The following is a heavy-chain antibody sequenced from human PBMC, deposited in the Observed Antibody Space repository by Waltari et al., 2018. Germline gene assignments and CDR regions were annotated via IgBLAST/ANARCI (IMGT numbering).Heavy chain of an antibody. J-gene: IGHJ4*02. Sequence: QLHLQESGPGLLKPSETLSLTCAVSGYSISGGDFWGWIRQPPGKGLEWIGSIYPGGDTYFNPSLKSRVTITADTSTDTSYLELSSLRSDDTAVYYCAPLPGGSGQTFDYWGQGTLLTVSS. CDR2: IYPGGDT. CDR1: GYSISGGDF. D-gene: IGHD3-10*01. CDR3: APLPGGSGQTFDY. V-gene: IGHV4-38-2*01.